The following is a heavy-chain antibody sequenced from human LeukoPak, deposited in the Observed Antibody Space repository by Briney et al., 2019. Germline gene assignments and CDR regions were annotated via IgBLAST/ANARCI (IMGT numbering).Heavy chain of an antibody. D-gene: IGHD6-13*01. J-gene: IGHJ4*02. V-gene: IGHV3-23*01. Sequence: PGGSLRLSCVASGFTFSSYAMSWVRQAPGKGLEWVSCISGSDGSTYSADSVKGRFTISRDNFKNTLYLQMNSLRAEDTAVCYCAKLRDVSRILTAGFDYWGQGTLVTVSS. CDR2: ISGSDGST. CDR3: AKLRDVSRILTAGFDY. CDR1: GFTFSSYA.